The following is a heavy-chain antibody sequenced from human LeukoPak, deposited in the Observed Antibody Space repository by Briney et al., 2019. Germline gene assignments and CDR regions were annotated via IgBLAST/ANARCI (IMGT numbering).Heavy chain of an antibody. CDR1: GFTFSSYW. CDR3: VRGDSSGYPYYFDY. V-gene: IGHV3-7*01. D-gene: IGHD3-22*01. Sequence: GGSLRLSCAASGFTFSSYWMSWVRQAPGKGLEWVANIKQDGSEKYYVDSVKGRFTISRDNAKNSLYLQMNSLRAEDTAVYYCVRGDSSGYPYYFDYWGQGTLVTVSS. CDR2: IKQDGSEK. J-gene: IGHJ4*02.